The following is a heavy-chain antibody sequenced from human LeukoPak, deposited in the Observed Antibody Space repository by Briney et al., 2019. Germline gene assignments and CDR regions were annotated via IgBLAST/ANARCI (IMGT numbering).Heavy chain of an antibody. Sequence: PGGSLRLSCAASGFTFNYYSMNWVRQAPGKGLELVANINRDGSLKNYVDSVKGRFTISRDNAENSLHLQMNSLRAEDSAIYYCARDPDSSAFDCWGQGTLVTVSS. D-gene: IGHD2-2*01. CDR1: GFTFNYYS. V-gene: IGHV3-7*01. CDR2: INRDGSLK. J-gene: IGHJ4*02. CDR3: ARDPDSSAFDC.